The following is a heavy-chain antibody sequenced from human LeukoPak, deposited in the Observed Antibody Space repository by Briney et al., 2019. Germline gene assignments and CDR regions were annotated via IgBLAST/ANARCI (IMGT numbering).Heavy chain of an antibody. Sequence: GGSLRLSRAASGFTFSSYSMNWVRQAPGKGLEWVSSISSSSSYIYYADSVKGRFTISRDNAKNSLYLQMNSLRAEDTAVYYCARDYGDYLYYYGMDVWGQGTTVTVSS. J-gene: IGHJ6*02. CDR3: ARDYGDYLYYYGMDV. D-gene: IGHD4-17*01. V-gene: IGHV3-21*01. CDR1: GFTFSSYS. CDR2: ISSSSSYI.